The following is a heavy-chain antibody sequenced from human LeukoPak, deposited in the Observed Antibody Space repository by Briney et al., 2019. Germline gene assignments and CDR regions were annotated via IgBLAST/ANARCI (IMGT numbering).Heavy chain of an antibody. V-gene: IGHV4-39*01. D-gene: IGHD6-13*01. Sequence: PSETLSLTCSVSGGSISSSTYFWGWIRQPPGKGLEWIGSIYHSGSTYYNPSLKSRVTISVDTSKNQFSLKLSSVTAADTAVYYCARQHTFYSSSEEYNWFDPWGQGTLVTVSS. CDR1: GGSISSSTYF. CDR3: ARQHTFYSSSEEYNWFDP. CDR2: IYHSGST. J-gene: IGHJ5*02.